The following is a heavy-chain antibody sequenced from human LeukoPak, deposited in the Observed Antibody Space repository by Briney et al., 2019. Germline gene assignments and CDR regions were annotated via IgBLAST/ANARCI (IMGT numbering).Heavy chain of an antibody. J-gene: IGHJ5*02. D-gene: IGHD2-2*03. Sequence: PSETLSLTCTVSGGSISSDYWSWIRQTPGKGLEWIGSIYYGGSTYYNPSLKSRVTISVDTSKNQFSLRLSSVTAADTAVYYCARGGYCGSTSCFFWFDPWGQGTLVTVSS. CDR1: GGSISSDY. V-gene: IGHV4-39*07. CDR2: IYYGGST. CDR3: ARGGYCGSTSCFFWFDP.